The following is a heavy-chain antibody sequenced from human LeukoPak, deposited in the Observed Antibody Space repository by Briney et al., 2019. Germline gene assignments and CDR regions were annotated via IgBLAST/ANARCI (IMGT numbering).Heavy chain of an antibody. Sequence: SVKVSCKASGGTFSSYAISWVRQAPGQGLEWMGGIIPIFGTANYAQKFQGRVTITADESTSTAYMELSSLRSEDTAVYYCAIDYDSSGYLSGDAFDIWGQGTVVTVSS. J-gene: IGHJ3*02. CDR1: GGTFSSYA. CDR3: AIDYDSSGYLSGDAFDI. V-gene: IGHV1-69*13. D-gene: IGHD3-22*01. CDR2: IIPIFGTA.